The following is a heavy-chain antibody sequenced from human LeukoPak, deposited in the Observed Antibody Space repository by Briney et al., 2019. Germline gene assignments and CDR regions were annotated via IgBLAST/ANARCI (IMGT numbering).Heavy chain of an antibody. CDR2: IYYSGNT. CDR1: GGSISSYY. Sequence: PSETLSLTCTVSGGSISSYYWSWIRQPPGKGLEWIGYIYYSGNTNYNPSLKSRVTISVDTSKNQFSLKLSSVTAADTAVYYCAREKEGNWFDPWGQGTLVTVSS. V-gene: IGHV4-59*01. J-gene: IGHJ5*02. CDR3: AREKEGNWFDP.